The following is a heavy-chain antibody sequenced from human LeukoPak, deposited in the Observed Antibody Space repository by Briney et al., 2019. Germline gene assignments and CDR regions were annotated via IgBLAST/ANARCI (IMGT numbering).Heavy chain of an antibody. CDR1: GASFRVSY. V-gene: IGHV4-34*01. CDR3: ATIYGDYSDFDS. Sequence: SETLSLTCAVYGASFRVSYWSWIRQPPGKGLEWIGEITHDGRINHNPSLKSRVTISVDRSMNQFSLKLSSVTVADTAVYYCATIYGDYSDFDSWGQGTLVTVSS. CDR2: ITHDGRI. J-gene: IGHJ4*02. D-gene: IGHD4-17*01.